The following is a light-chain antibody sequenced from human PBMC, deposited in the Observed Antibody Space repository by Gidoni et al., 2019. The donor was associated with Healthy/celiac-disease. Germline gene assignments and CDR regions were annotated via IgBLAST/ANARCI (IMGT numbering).Light chain of an antibody. V-gene: IGLV3-1*01. J-gene: IGLJ2*01. CDR3: QAWDSSTVV. CDR2: QDS. CDR1: TLGDKY. Sequence: SYDLTQPPSVSVSPGQTASITCSGDTLGDKYACWYQQKPGQSPVLVIYQDSKRPSGIPERFSGSNSGNTATLTISGTQAMDEDDYYCQAWDSSTVVFGGGTKLTVL.